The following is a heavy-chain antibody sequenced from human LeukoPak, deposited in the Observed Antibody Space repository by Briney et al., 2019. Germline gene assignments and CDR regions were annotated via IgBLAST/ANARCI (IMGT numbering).Heavy chain of an antibody. Sequence: PGGSLRLSCGASGFTFSSYTMNWVRQAPGKGLEWVSYISGSSRTIYYADSVKGRFTVSRDNAKNSLYLQMNSLRAEDTALYYCAKDTYAGDGWFESPYGMDVWGQGTTVTVSS. V-gene: IGHV3-48*04. CDR1: GFTFSSYT. D-gene: IGHD3-10*01. CDR3: AKDTYAGDGWFESPYGMDV. J-gene: IGHJ6*02. CDR2: ISGSSRTI.